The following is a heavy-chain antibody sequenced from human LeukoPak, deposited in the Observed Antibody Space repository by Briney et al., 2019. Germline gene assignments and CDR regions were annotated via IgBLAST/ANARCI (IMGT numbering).Heavy chain of an antibody. CDR2: IIPILGIA. CDR1: GGTFSSYA. Sequence: ASVKVCCKASGGTFSSYAISWVRPAPGQGLGWMGRIIPILGIANYAQKFQGRVAITADKSTSTAYMELSSLRSEDTAVYYCARGGIVGATRFDYWGQGTLVTVSS. D-gene: IGHD1-26*01. CDR3: ARGGIVGATRFDY. V-gene: IGHV1-69*04. J-gene: IGHJ4*02.